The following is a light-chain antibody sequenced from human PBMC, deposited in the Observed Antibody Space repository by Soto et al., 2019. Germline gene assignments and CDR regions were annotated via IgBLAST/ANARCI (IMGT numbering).Light chain of an antibody. CDR3: QQFDLYPLT. V-gene: IGKV1-13*02. J-gene: IGKJ4*01. Sequence: AIQLTQSPSSLSASVGDRVTITCRASQGIRNALAWYQQKPGKPPKFLIYDASSLGNGVPSRFSGSGSGTDFTLTISSLQPEDFATYYCQQFDLYPLTFGGGTKVEIK. CDR2: DAS. CDR1: QGIRNA.